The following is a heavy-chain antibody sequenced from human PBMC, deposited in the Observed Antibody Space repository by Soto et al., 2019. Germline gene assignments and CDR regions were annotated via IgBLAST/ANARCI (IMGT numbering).Heavy chain of an antibody. D-gene: IGHD4-17*01. Sequence: SVKVSCKASGGTFSSYAISWVRQAPGQGLEWMGGIIPIFGTANYAQKFQGRVTITADESTSTAYMELSSLRSEDTAVYYCARDHTETYYYYGMDVWGQGTTVTVSS. CDR2: IIPIFGTA. V-gene: IGHV1-69*13. J-gene: IGHJ6*02. CDR1: GGTFSSYA. CDR3: ARDHTETYYYYGMDV.